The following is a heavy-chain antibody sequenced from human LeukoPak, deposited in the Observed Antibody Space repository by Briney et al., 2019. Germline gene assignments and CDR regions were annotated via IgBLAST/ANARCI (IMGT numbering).Heavy chain of an antibody. CDR1: GFTFSSYT. CDR2: ISGSNSYI. Sequence: GGSLRLSCAASGFTFSSYTMHWIRQAPGKGLEWVSSISGSNSYIFYADSVKGRFTVSRDNAKGSLYLQMNSLRAEDTAVYYCARGAGYSSGWYVDYWGQGTLVTVSS. CDR3: ARGAGYSSGWYVDY. V-gene: IGHV3-21*01. D-gene: IGHD6-19*01. J-gene: IGHJ4*02.